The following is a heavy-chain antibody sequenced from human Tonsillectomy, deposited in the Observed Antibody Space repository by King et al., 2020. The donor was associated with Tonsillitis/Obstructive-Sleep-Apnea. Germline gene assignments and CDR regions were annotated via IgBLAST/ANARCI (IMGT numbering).Heavy chain of an antibody. CDR3: ARLVSTAMVTNWFDP. D-gene: IGHD5-18*01. CDR1: GGSISSGGYY. V-gene: IGHV4-31*03. J-gene: IGHJ5*02. Sequence: QLQESGPGLVKPSQTLSLTCTVSGGSISSGGYYWSWIRQHPGKGLEWIGYIYYSGSTYYNPPLKSRVTISVDTSKNQFSLKLSSVTAADTAVYYCARLVSTAMVTNWFDPWGQGTLVTVSS. CDR2: IYYSGST.